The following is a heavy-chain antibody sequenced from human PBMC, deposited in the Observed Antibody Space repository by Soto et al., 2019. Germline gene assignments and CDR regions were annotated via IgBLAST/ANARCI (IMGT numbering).Heavy chain of an antibody. V-gene: IGHV1-69*06. CDR2: IIPMIGAT. CDR3: ARCWGTGTLYGAFDI. J-gene: IGHJ3*02. CDR1: GGTFSDFT. D-gene: IGHD1-1*01. Sequence: QVQLVQSGSEVKKPGSSVKVSCKASGGTFSDFTLSWLRQAPGRGLEWMGGIIPMIGATNNAQKLKGRLTITADKSTATVYMELNSLRSDDTAVYYCARCWGTGTLYGAFDIWGQGTEVTVSP.